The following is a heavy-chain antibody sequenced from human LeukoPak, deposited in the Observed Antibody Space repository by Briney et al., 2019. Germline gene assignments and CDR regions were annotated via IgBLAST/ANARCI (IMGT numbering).Heavy chain of an antibody. CDR2: INWNGGST. Sequence: GRSLRLSCAASGFTFDDYGMSWVRQAPGKGLEWVSTINWNGGSTGYADSVKGRFTISRDNAKNSLYLQMNSLRVEDTALYYCARDSTQPGPVVVAATYAGFDYWGQGTLVTVSS. CDR3: ARDSTQPGPVVVAATYAGFDY. D-gene: IGHD2-15*01. CDR1: GFTFDDYG. J-gene: IGHJ4*02. V-gene: IGHV3-20*04.